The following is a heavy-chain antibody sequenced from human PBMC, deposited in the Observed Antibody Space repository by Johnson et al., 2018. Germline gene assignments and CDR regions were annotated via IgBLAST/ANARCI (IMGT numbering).Heavy chain of an antibody. V-gene: IGHV3-13*01. CDR2: IGTAGDT. Sequence: EVQLLESGGGLVQPGGSLRLSCAASGFTFSSYDMHWVRQATGTGLEWVSAIGTAGDTYYPGSVTGRFTISRENAKNSLYLQMNSLRAGDTAVYYCARGCSGGSCLDAFDIWGQGTMVTVSS. J-gene: IGHJ3*02. CDR3: ARGCSGGSCLDAFDI. CDR1: GFTFSSYD. D-gene: IGHD2-15*01.